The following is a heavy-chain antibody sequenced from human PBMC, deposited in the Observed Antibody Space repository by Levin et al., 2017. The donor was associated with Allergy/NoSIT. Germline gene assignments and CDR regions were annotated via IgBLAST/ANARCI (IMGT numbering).Heavy chain of an antibody. D-gene: IGHD2-2*01. V-gene: IGHV3-53*01. CDR1: GFTVSSNY. J-gene: IGHJ3*02. CDR3: ARDTLYCSSTSCYAFDI. CDR2: IYSGGST. Sequence: GGSLRLSCAASGFTVSSNYMSWVRQAPGKGLEWVSVIYSGGSTYYADSVKGRFTISRDNSKNTLYLQMNSLRAEDTAVYYCARDTLYCSSTSCYAFDIWGQGTMVTVSS.